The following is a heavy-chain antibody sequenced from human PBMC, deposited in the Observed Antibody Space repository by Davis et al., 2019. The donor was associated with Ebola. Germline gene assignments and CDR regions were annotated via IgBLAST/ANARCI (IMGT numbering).Heavy chain of an antibody. Sequence: GGSLRLSCAASGFTFRSYGMFWVRQAPGKVMEWVAVISPDGSDKNYADSGKGRFTISRDNSKNTLDLQMNSLRPEDTAVYYCVKTRSNWWNDALEIWGRGTMVIVSS. D-gene: IGHD2-8*02. CDR3: VKTRSNWWNDALEI. V-gene: IGHV3-30*18. CDR2: ISPDGSDK. CDR1: GFTFRSYG. J-gene: IGHJ3*02.